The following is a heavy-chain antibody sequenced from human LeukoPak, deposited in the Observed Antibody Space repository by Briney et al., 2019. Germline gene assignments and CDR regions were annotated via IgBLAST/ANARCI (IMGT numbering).Heavy chain of an antibody. D-gene: IGHD3-10*01. CDR3: ARDKGTAYYYYYYMDV. CDR1: GFTFSSYS. V-gene: IGHV3-21*01. Sequence: GGSLRLPCAASGFTFSSYSMNWVRQAPGKGLEWVSSISSSSSYIYYADSVKGRFTISRDNAKNSLYLQMNGLRAEDTAVYYCARDKGTAYYYYYYMDVWGKGTTVTVSS. J-gene: IGHJ6*03. CDR2: ISSSSSYI.